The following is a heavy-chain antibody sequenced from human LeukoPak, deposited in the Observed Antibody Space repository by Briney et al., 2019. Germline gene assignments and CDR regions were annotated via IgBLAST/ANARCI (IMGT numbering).Heavy chain of an antibody. D-gene: IGHD3-16*01. CDR3: ARDYDKAFDY. V-gene: IGHV4-4*07. Sequence: KPSETLSLTCTVSGASATTYYWSWIRQPAGKGLEWIGRIYSSGTTNYNLSLRGRVTTSLDTSRNQVSLKLSSVVAADTAMYYCARDYDKAFDYWGQGTLVTVSS. CDR1: GASATTYY. CDR2: IYSSGTT. J-gene: IGHJ4*02.